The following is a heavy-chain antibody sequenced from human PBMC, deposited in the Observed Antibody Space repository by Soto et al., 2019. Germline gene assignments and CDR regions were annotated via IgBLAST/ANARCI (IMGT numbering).Heavy chain of an antibody. D-gene: IGHD4-17*01. V-gene: IGHV3-33*08. CDR3: ARDRTDYEDHFDY. Sequence: PGGSLRLSCAASGFTFSSYGMHWVRQAPGKGLEWVAVIWYDGSNKYYADSVKGRFTISRDNSKNTLYLQMSSLRAEDTAVYYCARDRTDYEDHFDYWGQGTLVTVSS. CDR1: GFTFSSYG. J-gene: IGHJ4*02. CDR2: IWYDGSNK.